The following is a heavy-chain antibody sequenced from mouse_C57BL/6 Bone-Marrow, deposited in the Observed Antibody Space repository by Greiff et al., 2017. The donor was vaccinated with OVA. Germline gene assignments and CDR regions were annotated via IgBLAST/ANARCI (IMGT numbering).Heavy chain of an antibody. CDR1: GYTFTSYW. CDR2: IDPNSGGT. V-gene: IGHV1-72*01. CDR3: ARYVTTVVATDWYFDV. J-gene: IGHJ1*03. D-gene: IGHD1-1*01. Sequence: QVQLQQPGAELVKPGASVKLSCKASGYTFTSYWMHWVKPRPGRGLEWIGRIDPNSGGTKYNEKFKSKATLTVDKPYRTAYMQLSSLTSEDSAVYSCARYVTTVVATDWYFDVWGTGTTVTVSS.